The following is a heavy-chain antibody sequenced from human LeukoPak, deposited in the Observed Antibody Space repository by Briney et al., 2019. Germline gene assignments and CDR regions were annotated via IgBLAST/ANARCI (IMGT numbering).Heavy chain of an antibody. J-gene: IGHJ4*02. CDR2: ISDIGSI. V-gene: IGHV4-59*08. Sequence: PSETLSLTCTVSGGSISSYYWSWIRQPPGKGLEWIAYISDIGSINYNPSLKSRVPISLDTSKNQFSLKLSCVTAADTAVYYCAGHHPRNTVDFWGQGTLVTVSS. CDR1: GGSISSYY. CDR3: AGHHPRNTVDF. D-gene: IGHD2/OR15-2a*01.